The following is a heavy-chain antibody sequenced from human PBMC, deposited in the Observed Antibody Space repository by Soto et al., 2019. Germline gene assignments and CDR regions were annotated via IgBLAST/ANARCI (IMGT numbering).Heavy chain of an antibody. Sequence: QVQLVQSGAEVRQPASSVKVSCKTSGATFSSYAITWVRQAPGQGLEWMGGIVPTVDTSTYAQKFQGRVTITAGKFTNTGYMELSSLRSDDTAVYYCVRVVAIPGYPDNWGQGTLVTVSS. D-gene: IGHD5-12*01. J-gene: IGHJ4*02. CDR1: GATFSSYA. CDR2: IVPTVDTS. V-gene: IGHV1-69*14. CDR3: VRVVAIPGYPDN.